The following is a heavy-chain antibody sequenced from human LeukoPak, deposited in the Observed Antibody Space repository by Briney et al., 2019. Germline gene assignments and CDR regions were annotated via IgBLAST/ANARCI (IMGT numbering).Heavy chain of an antibody. V-gene: IGHV1-2*02. Sequence: ASVKVSCKASGYTFTDFYIHWVRQAPGQGGEWMGWINPNSGGTNYAQKFQGRVTMTRDTSISTAYIELSRLRSDDTAVYYCARVAVLMLYGSSFYYFDYWGQGALVTVSS. D-gene: IGHD2-8*01. CDR1: GYTFTDFY. J-gene: IGHJ4*02. CDR2: INPNSGGT. CDR3: ARVAVLMLYGSSFYYFDY.